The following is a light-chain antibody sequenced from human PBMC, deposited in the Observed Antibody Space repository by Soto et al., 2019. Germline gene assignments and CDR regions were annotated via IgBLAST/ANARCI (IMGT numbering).Light chain of an antibody. CDR2: AAS. CDR1: QSVSSY. J-gene: IGKJ1*01. V-gene: IGKV3-11*01. CDR3: QQRSNWSVT. Sequence: EIVLTQSPATLSLSPGERATLSCRASQSVSSYVAWYQKKPGQAPRILIYAASNRATGIPARFSGSGSGTDFTLTVSILETEDFAVYYCQQRSNWSVTFGQGTKVEIK.